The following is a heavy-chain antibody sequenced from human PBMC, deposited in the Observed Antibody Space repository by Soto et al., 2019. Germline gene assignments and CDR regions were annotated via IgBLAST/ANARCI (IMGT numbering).Heavy chain of an antibody. CDR2: INPNSGGT. J-gene: IGHJ6*02. D-gene: IGHD3-3*01. V-gene: IGHV1-2*02. CDR1: GYTFTGYY. CDR3: ARIGGYDFWSGYTPYQGGMDV. Sequence: RASVKVSCKASGYTFTGYYMHWARQAPGQGLEWMGWINPNSGGTNYAQKFQGRVTMTRDTSISTAYMELSRLRSDDTAVYYCARIGGYDFWSGYTPYQGGMDVWGQGTTVTVSS.